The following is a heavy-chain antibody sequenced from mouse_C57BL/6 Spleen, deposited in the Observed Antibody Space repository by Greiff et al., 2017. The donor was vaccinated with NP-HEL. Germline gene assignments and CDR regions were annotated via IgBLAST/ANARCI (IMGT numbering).Heavy chain of an antibody. CDR3: AIQGNYPYYAMDY. CDR2: IYPGDGDT. CDR1: GYAFSSYW. J-gene: IGHJ4*01. Sequence: QVQLQQSGAELVKPGASVKISCKASGYAFSSYWMNWVKQRPGKGLEWIGQIYPGDGDTNYNGKFKGKATLTVDKSSSTAYMQLSSLTSEDSAVYYCAIQGNYPYYAMDYWGQGTSVTVSS. D-gene: IGHD2-1*01. V-gene: IGHV1-80*01.